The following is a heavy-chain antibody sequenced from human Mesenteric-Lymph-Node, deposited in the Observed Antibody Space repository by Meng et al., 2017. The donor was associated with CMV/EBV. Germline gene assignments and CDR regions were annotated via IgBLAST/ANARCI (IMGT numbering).Heavy chain of an antibody. CDR3: ARDDGHFDY. CDR2: IYYSGST. CDR1: GGSVSSGSYY. J-gene: IGHJ4*02. Sequence: SLTCTVSGGSVSSGSYYWSWIRQPPGKGLEWIGYIYYSGSTNYNPSLKSRVTISVDTSKNQFSLKLSSVTAADTAVYYCARDDGHFDYWGQGTLVTVSS. V-gene: IGHV4-61*01.